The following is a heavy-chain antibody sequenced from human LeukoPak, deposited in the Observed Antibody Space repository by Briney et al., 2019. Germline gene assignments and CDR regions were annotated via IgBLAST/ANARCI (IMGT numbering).Heavy chain of an antibody. CDR2: ISNSGGST. Sequence: PGGSLRLSCAASGFTFSSYVMSWVRQAPGKGLEWVSSISNSGGSTYYADSVKGRFTISRDNSKNTLYLQMNSLRAEDTAVYYCARGGPIYCSGDSCYPGDYWGQGTLVTVSS. J-gene: IGHJ4*02. CDR3: ARGGPIYCSGDSCYPGDY. V-gene: IGHV3-23*01. D-gene: IGHD2-15*01. CDR1: GFTFSSYV.